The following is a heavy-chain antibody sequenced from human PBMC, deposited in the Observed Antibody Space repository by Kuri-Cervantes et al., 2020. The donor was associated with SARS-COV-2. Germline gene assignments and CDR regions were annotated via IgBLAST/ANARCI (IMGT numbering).Heavy chain of an antibody. Sequence: GGSLRPSCAASGFTFSSYAMHWVRQAPGKGLEYVSAISSNGGSTYYANSVKGRFTISRDNSKNTLYLQMGSLRAEDMAVYYCARVGCSSTSCYTGDYYYGVDVWGQGTTVTVSS. J-gene: IGHJ6*02. V-gene: IGHV3-64*01. CDR3: ARVGCSSTSCYTGDYYYGVDV. CDR1: GFTFSSYA. D-gene: IGHD2-2*02. CDR2: ISSNGGST.